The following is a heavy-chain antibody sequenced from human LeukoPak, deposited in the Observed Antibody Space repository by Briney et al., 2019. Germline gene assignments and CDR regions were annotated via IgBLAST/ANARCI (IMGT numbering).Heavy chain of an antibody. CDR3: ARHAGIAAPGPDY. Sequence: GESLKISRKGSGYSFTNYWIGRVRQMPGKSLEWMGIIYPGDSDTRYSPSFQGQVTISAHKSISTAYLQWTSLKASDTAMFYCARHAGIAAPGPDYWGQGTLVSVSS. CDR1: GYSFTNYW. J-gene: IGHJ4*02. CDR2: IYPGDSDT. V-gene: IGHV5-51*01. D-gene: IGHD6-13*01.